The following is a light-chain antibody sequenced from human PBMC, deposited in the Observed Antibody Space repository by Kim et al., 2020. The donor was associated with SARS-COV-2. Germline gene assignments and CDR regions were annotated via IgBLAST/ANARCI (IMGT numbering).Light chain of an antibody. J-gene: IGLJ1*01. V-gene: IGLV2-14*03. CDR3: SSYTSSSAYV. CDR2: NVS. CDR1: SSDVGAYNY. Sequence: QSALTQPASVSGSPGQSITISCSGTSSDVGAYNYVSWYQHYPGKTPKLMIYNVSKRPSGVSDRFSGSKSGSTASPTISGLQGDDEADYYCSSYTSSSAYVFGTGTKVTVL.